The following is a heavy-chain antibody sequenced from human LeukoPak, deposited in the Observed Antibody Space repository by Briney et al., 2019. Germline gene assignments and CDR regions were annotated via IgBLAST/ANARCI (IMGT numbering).Heavy chain of an antibody. D-gene: IGHD3-10*01. CDR3: ATTLPERGSYDY. V-gene: IGHV1-46*01. Sequence: GASVKVSCKASGYTFTSYYMHWVRQAPGQGLEWMGIINPSGGSTSYAQKFQGRVTMTRDTSTSTVYMELSSLRSEDTAVYYCATTLPERGSYDYWGQGTLVTVSS. J-gene: IGHJ4*02. CDR2: INPSGGST. CDR1: GYTFTSYY.